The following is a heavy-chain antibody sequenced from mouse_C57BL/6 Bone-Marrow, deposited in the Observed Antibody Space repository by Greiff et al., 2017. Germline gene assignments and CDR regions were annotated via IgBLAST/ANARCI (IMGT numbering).Heavy chain of an antibody. V-gene: IGHV1-81*01. J-gene: IGHJ2*01. D-gene: IGHD1-1*01. CDR1: GYTFTSYG. CDR3: ARSSLRSYYFDY. Sequence: QVQLQQSGAELARPGASVKLSCKASGYTFTSYGISWVKQRTGQGLEWIGEIYPRSGNTYYNEKFKGKATLTADKSSSTAYMELRSLTSEDSAVYFWARSSLRSYYFDYWGQGTTLTVSS. CDR2: IYPRSGNT.